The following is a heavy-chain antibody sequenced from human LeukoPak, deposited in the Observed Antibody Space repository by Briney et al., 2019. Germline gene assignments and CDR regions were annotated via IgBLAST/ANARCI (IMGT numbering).Heavy chain of an antibody. V-gene: IGHV1-69*05. CDR2: IIPIFGTA. CDR1: GGTFSSYA. D-gene: IGHD3-22*01. CDR3: AAPPYYYDSSGYYTD. J-gene: IGHJ4*02. Sequence: SVKVSCKASGGTFSSYAISWVRQAPGQGLEWMGGIIPIFGTANYAQKFQGRVTITTDESTSTAYMELSSLRSEDTAEYYCAAPPYYYDSSGYYTDWGQGTLVTVSS.